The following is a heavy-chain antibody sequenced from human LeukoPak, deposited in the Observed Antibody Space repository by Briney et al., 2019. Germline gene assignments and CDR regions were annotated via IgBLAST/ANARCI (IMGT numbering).Heavy chain of an antibody. CDR2: ISYDGSNK. CDR1: GFTFSSYG. J-gene: IGHJ4*02. Sequence: GGSLRLSCAASGFTFSSYGMHWVRQAPGRGLEGVAVISYDGSNKYYADSVTGRFTISRDNSKNTLYLQMNSLRAEDTAVYYCAKDRGTAMVPFYFDYWGQGTLVTVAS. D-gene: IGHD5-18*01. CDR3: AKDRGTAMVPFYFDY. V-gene: IGHV3-30*18.